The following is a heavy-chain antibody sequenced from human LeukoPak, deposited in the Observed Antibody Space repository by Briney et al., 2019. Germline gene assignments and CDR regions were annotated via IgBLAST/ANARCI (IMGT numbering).Heavy chain of an antibody. Sequence: SETLSLTCTVSGGSISSYYWSWIRQPPGKGLEWIGYIYHSGSTNYNPSLQSRVTISADTSKNQFSLRLSSVTAADTAVYYCARGGGYSFTHYYYHAVDVWGQGTTVTVSS. CDR2: IYHSGST. J-gene: IGHJ6*02. D-gene: IGHD5-18*01. CDR1: GGSISSYY. V-gene: IGHV4-59*01. CDR3: ARGGGYSFTHYYYHAVDV.